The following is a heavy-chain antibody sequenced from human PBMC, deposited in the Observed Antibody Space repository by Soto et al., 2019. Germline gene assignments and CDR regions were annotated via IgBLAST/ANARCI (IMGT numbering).Heavy chain of an antibody. D-gene: IGHD6-6*01. CDR2: IHPSGGST. J-gene: IGHJ4*02. CDR3: ARAPYSTPSFFFDY. CDR1: GYTFTAYF. Sequence: ASVKVSCKASGYTFTAYFMHWVRQAPGQGLEWMGIIHPSGGSTNYAQKFQGRVAMTWDTSTSTVYMVLSSLRSDDTAVYYCARAPYSTPSFFFDYWGQGTRGTVSS. V-gene: IGHV1-46*01.